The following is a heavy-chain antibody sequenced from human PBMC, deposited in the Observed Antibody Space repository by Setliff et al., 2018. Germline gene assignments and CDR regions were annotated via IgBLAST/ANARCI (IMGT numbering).Heavy chain of an antibody. Sequence: PSETLSLTCAVSGYSISSGYYWGWIRQPPGKGLEWIGSIDHSGSTHYNPSLKSRVTISVDTAKNQFSLKLRSVTAADTAVYYCAVTETYYDFWSGYYSPGAFDIWGQGTMVT. J-gene: IGHJ3*02. CDR2: IDHSGST. D-gene: IGHD3-3*01. V-gene: IGHV4-38-2*01. CDR3: AVTETYYDFWSGYYSPGAFDI. CDR1: GYSISSGYY.